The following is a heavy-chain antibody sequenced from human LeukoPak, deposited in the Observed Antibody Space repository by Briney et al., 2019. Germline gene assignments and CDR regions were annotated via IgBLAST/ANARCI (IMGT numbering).Heavy chain of an antibody. Sequence: GGSLRLSCAASGFTFDYYAMSWVRQAPGKGLEWVSGINWNGGSTGYADSVKGRFTISRDNARNSLYLQMNSLRAEDTALYYCARVRSMEPATRGFDPWGQGELFTVSS. V-gene: IGHV3-20*04. CDR2: INWNGGST. J-gene: IGHJ5*02. CDR1: GFTFDYYA. D-gene: IGHD6-6*01. CDR3: ARVRSMEPATRGFDP.